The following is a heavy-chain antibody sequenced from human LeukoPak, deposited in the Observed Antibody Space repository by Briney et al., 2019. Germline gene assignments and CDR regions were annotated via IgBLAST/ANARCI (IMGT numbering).Heavy chain of an antibody. Sequence: ASVKVSCKASGYTFTSYAIHWVRQAPGQRLEWMGWVNAGNGNTKYSQEFQGRVTITRDTSASTAYMELSSLRFEDMAVYYCAREAYYGSGFDPWGQGTLVTVSS. J-gene: IGHJ5*02. V-gene: IGHV1-3*03. D-gene: IGHD3-10*01. CDR2: VNAGNGNT. CDR1: GYTFTSYA. CDR3: AREAYYGSGFDP.